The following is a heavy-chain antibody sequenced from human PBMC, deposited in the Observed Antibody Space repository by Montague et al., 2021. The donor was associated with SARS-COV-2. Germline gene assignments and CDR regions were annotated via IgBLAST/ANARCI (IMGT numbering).Heavy chain of an antibody. CDR2: INGYGTAT. V-gene: IGHV3-74*03. CDR1: GFTFNKYW. J-gene: IGHJ4*02. D-gene: IGHD3-22*01. Sequence: SLRLSCAASGFTFNKYWMHWVRQGPGQGLVWVARINGYGTATKYADSVKGRFTISRDNAKNPLYLHMYSLKPEDSAVYYCVRGYGEGSGYYVGYWGQGALVTVSP. CDR3: VRGYGEGSGYYVGY.